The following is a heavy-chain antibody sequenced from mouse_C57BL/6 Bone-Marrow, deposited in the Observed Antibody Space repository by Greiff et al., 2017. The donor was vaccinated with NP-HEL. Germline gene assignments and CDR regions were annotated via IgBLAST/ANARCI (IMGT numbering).Heavy chain of an antibody. Sequence: VHLVESGAELVKPGALVKISCKASGYEFSNYWMNWVKQRPGKGLEWIGQIYPGDGDTNYNGKFKDKATLTADKSSSTAYMQLSRLTSEDSAVYFCARGAYWGQGTLVTVSA. CDR1: GYEFSNYW. V-gene: IGHV1-80*01. J-gene: IGHJ3*01. CDR2: IYPGDGDT. CDR3: ARGAY.